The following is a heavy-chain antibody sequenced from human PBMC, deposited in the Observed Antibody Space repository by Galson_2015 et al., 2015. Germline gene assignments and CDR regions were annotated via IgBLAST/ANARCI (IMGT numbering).Heavy chain of an antibody. D-gene: IGHD2-8*01. CDR1: GVTFSSYA. V-gene: IGHV3-23*01. CDR2: ISYGGGIT. J-gene: IGHJ3*02. Sequence: SLRLSCAASGVTFSSYAMSWVRQAPGKGLEWVSSISYGGGITYYADSVKGRVTISRDNTKNSLYLQVNRLRLEETAVYYCAIDRYYYAFDIWGQGTMVTVSS. CDR3: AIDRYYYAFDI.